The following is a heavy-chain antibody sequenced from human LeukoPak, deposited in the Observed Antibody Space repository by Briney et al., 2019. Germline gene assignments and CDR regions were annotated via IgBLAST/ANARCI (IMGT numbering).Heavy chain of an antibody. CDR1: GFTFSSSA. D-gene: IGHD2-2*01. Sequence: GGSLRLSCAASGFTFSSSAMSWVRQAPGQGLEWVSAISGSGGSTYYADPVKGRLTISRDYSKNTLYLQMNSLRGEDTAVYYCARDGKKGPATYYFDYWGQGTLVTAS. J-gene: IGHJ4*02. CDR3: ARDGKKGPATYYFDY. V-gene: IGHV3-23*01. CDR2: ISGSGGST.